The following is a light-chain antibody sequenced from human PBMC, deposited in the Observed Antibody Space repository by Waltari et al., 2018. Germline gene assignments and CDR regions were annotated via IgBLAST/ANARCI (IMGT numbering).Light chain of an antibody. CDR1: SIGSRS. CDR3: QLWESGSDRVV. Sequence: SYVLTQPPSVSVAPGKAARITCGGNSIGSRSVHWYQQKPSQAPVFVIHYYSDRTSGIPVRITGSKSGNTATLTISRVEAGDEAAYYCQLWESGSDRVVFGGGTKLTVL. J-gene: IGLJ2*01. V-gene: IGLV3-21*01. CDR2: YYS.